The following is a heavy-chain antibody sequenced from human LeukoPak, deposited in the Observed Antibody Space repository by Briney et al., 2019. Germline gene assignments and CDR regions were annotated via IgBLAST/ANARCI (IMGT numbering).Heavy chain of an antibody. V-gene: IGHV3-48*03. Sequence: GGSLRLSCAASGFTFSSYEMNWVRQAPGKGLVWVSHISSSGSTIYYADSVKGRFTISRDNAKNSLYLQMNSLRAEDTAVYYCAREGVYDSWDYWGQGTLVTVSS. CDR2: ISSSGSTI. CDR3: AREGVYDSWDY. CDR1: GFTFSSYE. D-gene: IGHD3-3*01. J-gene: IGHJ4*02.